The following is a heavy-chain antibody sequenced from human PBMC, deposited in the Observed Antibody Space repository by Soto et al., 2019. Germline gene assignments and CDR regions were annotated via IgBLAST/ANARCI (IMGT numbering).Heavy chain of an antibody. CDR3: VRDYDILTAYQYYFDY. D-gene: IGHD3-9*01. CDR2: INPSGGST. J-gene: IGHJ4*02. Sequence: SGYTNESCYMWSLQQDNGQGLEWMGIINPSGGSTSYAQRFQGRFTITRDTSTSTVYMELSSQRSEDTAVYYCVRDYDILTAYQYYFDYWGQGTLVTVSS. CDR1: GYTNESCY. V-gene: IGHV1-46*02.